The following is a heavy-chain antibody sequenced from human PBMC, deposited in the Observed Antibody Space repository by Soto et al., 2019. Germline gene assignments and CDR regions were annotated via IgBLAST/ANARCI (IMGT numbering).Heavy chain of an antibody. CDR3: ARWTYIGAFDI. Sequence: QVQLVESGGGVVQPGRSLRLSCAASGFTFSSYAMHWVRQAPGKGLEWVAVISYDGSNKYYADSVKGRFTISRDNSKNTLYLQMNSLRAEDRAVYYCARWTYIGAFDIWGQGTMVPLSS. CDR2: ISYDGSNK. V-gene: IGHV3-30-3*01. D-gene: IGHD2-15*01. J-gene: IGHJ3*02. CDR1: GFTFSSYA.